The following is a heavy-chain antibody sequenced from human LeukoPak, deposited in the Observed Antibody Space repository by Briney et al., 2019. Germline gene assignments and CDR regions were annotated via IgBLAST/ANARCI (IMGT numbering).Heavy chain of an antibody. CDR2: ISGSGGST. D-gene: IGHD3-22*01. J-gene: IGHJ3*02. Sequence: GGSLRLSCAASGFTFSSYAMSWVRQVPGKGLEWVSGISGSGGSTYYADSVKGRFTISRDNSKNTLYLQMNSLRAEDTAVYYCARVTYYYDSSGYSSDAFDIWGQGTMVTVSS. CDR3: ARVTYYYDSSGYSSDAFDI. CDR1: GFTFSSYA. V-gene: IGHV3-23*01.